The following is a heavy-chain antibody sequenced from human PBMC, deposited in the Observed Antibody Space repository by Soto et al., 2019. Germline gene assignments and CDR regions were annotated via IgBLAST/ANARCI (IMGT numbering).Heavy chain of an antibody. J-gene: IGHJ6*03. Sequence: GASVKVSCKASGYTFTSYGISWVRQAPGQGLEWMGWISAYNGNTNYAQKLQGRVTMTTDTSTSTAYMELRSLRSDDTAVYYCARAGEVTTALDYYYYYYMDVGGKGTTVTVSS. V-gene: IGHV1-18*01. CDR3: ARAGEVTTALDYYYYYYMDV. CDR1: GYTFTSYG. CDR2: ISAYNGNT. D-gene: IGHD4-4*01.